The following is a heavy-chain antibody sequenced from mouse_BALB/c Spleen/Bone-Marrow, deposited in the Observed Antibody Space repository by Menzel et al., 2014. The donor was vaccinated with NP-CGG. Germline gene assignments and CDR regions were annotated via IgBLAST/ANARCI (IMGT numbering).Heavy chain of an antibody. CDR2: VYPGNNDT. V-gene: IGHV1-5*01. Sequence: VQLQQSGTVLARPGASVKMSCKASGYTSTSFWMHWVKQRPGQGLEWIGAVYPGNNDTNYNQNFKGKAKLTAVTSTSTAYMEFSSLTNEDSAVYYCTRYFYGGRDWYFDVWGAGTTVTVSS. CDR1: GYTSTSFW. J-gene: IGHJ1*01. CDR3: TRYFYGGRDWYFDV. D-gene: IGHD1-1*01.